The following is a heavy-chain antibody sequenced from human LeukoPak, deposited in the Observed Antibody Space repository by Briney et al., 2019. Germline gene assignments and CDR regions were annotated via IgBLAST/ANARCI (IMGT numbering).Heavy chain of an antibody. V-gene: IGHV3-9*01. D-gene: IGHD3-10*01. CDR2: ISWNSGSI. J-gene: IGHJ5*02. CDR1: GFTFDDYA. Sequence: GGSLRLSCAASGFTFDDYAMHWVRQAPGKGLEWVSGISWNSGSIGYADSVKGRFTISRDNAKNSLYLQMNSLRAEDTDLYYCARDPSSNRRPNMVRSSNWFDPWGQGTLVTVSS. CDR3: ARDPSSNRRPNMVRSSNWFDP.